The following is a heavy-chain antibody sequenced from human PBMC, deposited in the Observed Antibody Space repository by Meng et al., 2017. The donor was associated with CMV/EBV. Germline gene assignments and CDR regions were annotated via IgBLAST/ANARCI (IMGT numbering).Heavy chain of an antibody. V-gene: IGHV3-30*02. CDR3: ARWCSSTSCYYYYGMDV. Sequence: GGSLRLSCAASGFTFSSYSMNWVRQAPGKGLEWVAFIRYDGSNKYYADSVKGRFTISRDNSKNTLYLQMNSLRAEDTAVYYCARWCSSTSCYYYYGMDVWGQGTTVTVSS. J-gene: IGHJ6*02. CDR1: GFTFSSYS. D-gene: IGHD2-2*01. CDR2: IRYDGSNK.